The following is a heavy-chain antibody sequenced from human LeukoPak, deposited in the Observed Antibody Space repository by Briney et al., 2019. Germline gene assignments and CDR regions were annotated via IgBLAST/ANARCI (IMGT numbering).Heavy chain of an antibody. V-gene: IGHV1-2*06. D-gene: IGHD4-11*01. CDR2: ITPNSGGT. CDR1: GYTFSDND. Sequence: ASVKVSCKASGYTFSDNDIHWVRPAPGQGLEWMGRITPNSGGTDHALKFQGRVAMTRDTSTSTAYMELSRLKSDDTAVYYCARSVPSLDYLFDSWGHGTLVTVSS. J-gene: IGHJ5*01. CDR3: ARSVPSLDYLFDS.